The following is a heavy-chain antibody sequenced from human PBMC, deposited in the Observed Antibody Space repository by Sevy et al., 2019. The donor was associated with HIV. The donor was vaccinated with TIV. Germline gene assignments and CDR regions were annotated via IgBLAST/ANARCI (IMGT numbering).Heavy chain of an antibody. V-gene: IGHV3-23*01. Sequence: GGSLRLSCAASGFSFNTYAMSWVRQAPGKGLEWVSAIIGSGGSTYYADSVKGRFTISRDNSKNTLYLQMISLRGEDTAVYYCAKMYGDYTWDYWGQGTLVTVSS. CDR3: AKMYGDYTWDY. CDR1: GFSFNTYA. J-gene: IGHJ4*02. D-gene: IGHD4-17*01. CDR2: IIGSGGST.